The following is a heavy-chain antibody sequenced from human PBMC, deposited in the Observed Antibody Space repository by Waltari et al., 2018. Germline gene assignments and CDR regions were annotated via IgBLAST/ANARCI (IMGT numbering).Heavy chain of an antibody. Sequence: QMQLVQSGPEVKKPGTSVKVSCKVSGFTFSSSIVQWVRQTREQSLEWMGWVFFGGSNTTYAQSFQERVSMTRDMSTTTAYFELSSLRSDDTAVYYCSAFPVDRDSGPWTDYWGQGTLVSVSS. J-gene: IGHJ4*02. CDR3: SAFPVDRDSGPWTDY. V-gene: IGHV1-58*01. CDR2: VFFGGSNT. D-gene: IGHD1-26*01. CDR1: GFTFSSSI.